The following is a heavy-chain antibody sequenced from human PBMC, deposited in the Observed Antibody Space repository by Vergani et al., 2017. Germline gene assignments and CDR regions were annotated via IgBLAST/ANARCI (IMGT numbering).Heavy chain of an antibody. V-gene: IGHV3-43D*03. CDR1: GFTFDDYA. J-gene: IGHJ6*03. Sequence: EVQLVESGGVVVQPGGSLRLSCAASGFTFDDYAMHWVRQAPGKGLEWVSLISWDGGSTYYADSVKGRFTISRDNSKNSLYLQMNSLRAEDTALYYCAXDSSSWYRGGYYYYMDVWGKGTTVTVSS. CDR3: AXDSSSWYRGGYYYYMDV. D-gene: IGHD6-13*01. CDR2: ISWDGGST.